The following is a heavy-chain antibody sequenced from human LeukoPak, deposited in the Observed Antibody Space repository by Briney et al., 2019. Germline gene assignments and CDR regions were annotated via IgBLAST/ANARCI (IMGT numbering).Heavy chain of an antibody. CDR1: GYTFTSYD. J-gene: IGHJ3*02. Sequence: ASVKVSCKASGYTFTSYDINWVRQATGQGLGWMGWMNPNSGNTGYAQKFQGRITMTRNTSISTAYMELSSLRSEDTAVYYCARVAYYYDSSGYYFAFDIWGQGTMVTVSS. V-gene: IGHV1-8*01. D-gene: IGHD3-22*01. CDR2: MNPNSGNT. CDR3: ARVAYYYDSSGYYFAFDI.